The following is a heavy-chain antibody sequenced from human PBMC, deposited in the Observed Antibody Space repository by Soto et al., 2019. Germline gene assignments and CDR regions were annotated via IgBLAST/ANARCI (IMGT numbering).Heavy chain of an antibody. CDR3: AKSISAPPDDAFDI. CDR2: IHYSGST. D-gene: IGHD6-6*01. Sequence: PSQTLSLTWTVSCGSISSYYGNCIRQPPGKGLEWIAYIHYSGSTNYNPSLKSRVTISVDTSKNQFSLKVSSVTAADTAVYYCAKSISAPPDDAFDIWGQGTMVTVSS. V-gene: IGHV4-59*01. CDR1: CGSISSYY. J-gene: IGHJ3*02.